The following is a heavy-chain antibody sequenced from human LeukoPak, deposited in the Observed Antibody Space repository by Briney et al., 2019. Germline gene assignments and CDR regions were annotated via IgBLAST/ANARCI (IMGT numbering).Heavy chain of an antibody. V-gene: IGHV3-30*18. J-gene: IGHJ4*02. D-gene: IGHD4-17*01. Sequence: PGGSLRLSCAASGFTFSSYGMHWGRQAPGKGLEWVAVISYDGSNKYYADSVEGRFTISRDNSKNTLYLQMNSLRAEDTAVYYCAKDRATVTTKYYFDYWGQGTLVTVSS. CDR2: ISYDGSNK. CDR3: AKDRATVTTKYYFDY. CDR1: GFTFSSYG.